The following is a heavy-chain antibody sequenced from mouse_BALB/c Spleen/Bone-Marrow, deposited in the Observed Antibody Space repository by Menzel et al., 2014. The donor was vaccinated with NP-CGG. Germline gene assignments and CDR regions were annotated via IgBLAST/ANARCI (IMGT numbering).Heavy chain of an antibody. D-gene: IGHD1-1*01. CDR1: GYTFTDYY. CDR3: TRSNYGYWYFDV. V-gene: IGHV1S81*02. J-gene: IGHJ1*01. Sequence: QVQLKQSGAELVKPGASVKLSCTASGYTFTDYYMYWVKRRPGQGLEWIGGINPSNGGTNFNEKFKNKATLTVDKSSSTAYMQLSSLTSEDSAVYYCTRSNYGYWYFDVWGEGTTVTVSA. CDR2: INPSNGGT.